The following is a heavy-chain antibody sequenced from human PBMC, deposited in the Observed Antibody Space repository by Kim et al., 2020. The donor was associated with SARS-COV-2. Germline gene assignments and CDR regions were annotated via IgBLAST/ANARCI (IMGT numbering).Heavy chain of an antibody. CDR1: GGTFSSYA. D-gene: IGHD6-13*01. V-gene: IGHV1-69*13. CDR2: IIPIFGTA. J-gene: IGHJ6*02. Sequence: SVKFSCKASGGTFSSYAISWVRQAPGQGLEWMGGIIPIFGTANYAQKFQGRVTITADESTSTAYMELSSLRSEDTAVYYCARVLGIAAAIGFYGMDVWGQETTVTVSS. CDR3: ARVLGIAAAIGFYGMDV.